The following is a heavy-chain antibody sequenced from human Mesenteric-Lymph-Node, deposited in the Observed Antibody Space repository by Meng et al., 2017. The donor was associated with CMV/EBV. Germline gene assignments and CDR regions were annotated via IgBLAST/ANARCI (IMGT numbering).Heavy chain of an antibody. CDR2: ISYDGSNK. D-gene: IGHD1-26*01. CDR3: ASPYSGSYFGAFDI. J-gene: IGHJ3*02. CDR1: GFTFSSYA. Sequence: GGSLRLSCAASGFTFSSYAMHWVRQAPGKGLEWVAVISYDGSNKYYADSVKGRFTISRDNSKNTLYLQMNSLRAEDTAVYYSASPYSGSYFGAFDIWGQGTMVTVSS. V-gene: IGHV3-30*04.